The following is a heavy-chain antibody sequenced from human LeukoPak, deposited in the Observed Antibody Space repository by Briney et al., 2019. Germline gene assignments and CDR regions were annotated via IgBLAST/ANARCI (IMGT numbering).Heavy chain of an antibody. D-gene: IGHD6-19*01. CDR1: GYTSTGYY. CDR2: INPNSGGT. J-gene: IGHJ4*02. Sequence: ASVKVSCKASGYTSTGYYMHWVRQAPGQGLEWMGWINPNSGGTNYAQKFQGRVTMTRDTSISTAYMELSRLRSDDTAVYYCASLAPYSRGWKTENYWGKGPLVTVSS. V-gene: IGHV1-2*02. CDR3: ASLAPYSRGWKTENY.